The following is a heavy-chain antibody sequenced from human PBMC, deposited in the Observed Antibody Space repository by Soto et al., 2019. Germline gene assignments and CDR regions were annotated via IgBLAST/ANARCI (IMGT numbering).Heavy chain of an antibody. CDR1: GYTFTTYG. CDR2: ISAYNGDT. V-gene: IGHV1-18*01. J-gene: IGHJ4*02. CDR3: ARGDDYGDY. Sequence: QVQLVQSGPEVTKPGASVKVSCKTSGYTFTTYGITWVRQAPGQGLEWLGWISAYNGDTNYAQKLQDRVTMTTETSTTTAYMELRSLKSDDTAMDYCARGDDYGDYWGQGTLVTVSS.